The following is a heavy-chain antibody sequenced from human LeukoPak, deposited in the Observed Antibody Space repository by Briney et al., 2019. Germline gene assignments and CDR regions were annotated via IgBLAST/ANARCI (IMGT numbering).Heavy chain of an antibody. V-gene: IGHV3-23*01. CDR3: AKAGYCDGADCYSVDY. Sequence: PGGSLRLSCAASGFTFSTHALTWVRQAPGKGLQWVSTIRGGGGSTYYADSVKGRFTISRDDSKNTLYLQMNSLRAEDTAIYYCAKAGYCDGADCYSVDYWGQGTLVTASS. J-gene: IGHJ4*02. CDR1: GFTFSTHA. CDR2: IRGGGGST. D-gene: IGHD2-15*01.